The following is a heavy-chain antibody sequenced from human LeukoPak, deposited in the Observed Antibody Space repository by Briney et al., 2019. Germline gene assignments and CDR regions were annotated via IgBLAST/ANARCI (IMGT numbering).Heavy chain of an antibody. D-gene: IGHD6-19*01. CDR2: ISGSGGST. V-gene: IGHV3-23*01. CDR3: AKVYSSAWYLFDY. CDR1: GFTFSTYA. J-gene: IGHJ4*02. Sequence: PGGSLRLSCAASGFTFSTYAMSWVRQAPGKGREWVSAISGSGGSTYYADSVKGRFIISRDNSKNTLELQMNSLRAEDTAVYHCAKVYSSAWYLFDYWGQGVLVTVSS.